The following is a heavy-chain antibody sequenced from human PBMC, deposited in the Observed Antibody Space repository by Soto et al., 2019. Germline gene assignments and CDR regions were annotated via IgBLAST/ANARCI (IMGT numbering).Heavy chain of an antibody. CDR3: ERTYISRHFDAFDI. V-gene: IGHV5-51*01. D-gene: IGHD3-3*02. J-gene: IGHJ3*02. CDR2: IYPYYSDS. Sequence: PGESLKISCKGSGYTFSNYWIFWVRQMAVKGLEFMGIIYPYYSDSRYSPSFQGNVTISSYNSLTTSYQHGNSLEASDTAMYYYERTYISRHFDAFDIWGQGTMVTVSS. CDR1: GYTFSNYW.